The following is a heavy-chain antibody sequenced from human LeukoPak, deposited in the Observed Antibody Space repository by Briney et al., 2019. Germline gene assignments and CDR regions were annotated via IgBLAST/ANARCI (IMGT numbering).Heavy chain of an antibody. CDR2: IYHSGNT. V-gene: IGHV4-30-2*01. D-gene: IGHD1-14*01. CDR3: ARFHRIRDAFDI. Sequence: SETLSLTCTVSGGSISSGGYYWSWIRQPPGKGLEWIGYIYHSGNTYYNPSLKSRVTISVDRSKNQFSLKLNSVTAVDTAVYYCARFHRIRDAFDIWGQGTMVTVSS. J-gene: IGHJ3*02. CDR1: GGSISSGGYY.